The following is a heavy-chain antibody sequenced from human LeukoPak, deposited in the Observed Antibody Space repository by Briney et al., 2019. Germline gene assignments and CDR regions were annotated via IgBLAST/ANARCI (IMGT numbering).Heavy chain of an antibody. D-gene: IGHD6-13*01. CDR1: GFTFSSYS. V-gene: IGHV3-21*01. Sequence: GGSLRLSCAASGFTFSSYSMNWVRQAPGKGLEWVSSISSSSSYIYYADSVKGRFTISRDNAKSSLYLQMNSLRAEDTAVYYCARRYSSSWHNWFDPWGQGTLVTVSS. J-gene: IGHJ5*02. CDR2: ISSSSSYI. CDR3: ARRYSSSWHNWFDP.